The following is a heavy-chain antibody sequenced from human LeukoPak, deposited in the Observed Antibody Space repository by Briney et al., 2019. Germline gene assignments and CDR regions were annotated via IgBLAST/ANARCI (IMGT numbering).Heavy chain of an antibody. CDR1: GASISSSSYY. Sequence: SETLSLTCTVSGASISSSSYYWSWIRQPPGKGLEWIGYMYYSGSTNYNPSLKSRVTISVDTSKNQFSLKLSSVTAADTAVYYCARGYSSGWYEGLYFDYWGQGTLVTVSS. CDR3: ARGYSSGWYEGLYFDY. D-gene: IGHD6-19*01. V-gene: IGHV4-61*01. J-gene: IGHJ4*02. CDR2: MYYSGST.